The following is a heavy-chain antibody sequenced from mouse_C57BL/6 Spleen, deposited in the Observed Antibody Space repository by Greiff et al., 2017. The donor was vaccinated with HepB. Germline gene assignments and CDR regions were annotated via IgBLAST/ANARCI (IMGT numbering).Heavy chain of an antibody. Sequence: EVKLVESGGGLVQPGGSLKLSCAASGFTFSDYGMAWVRQAPRKGPEWVAFISNLAYSIYYADTVTGRFTISRENAKNTLYLEMSSLRSEDTAMYYCARTDYYGSSSGFAYWGQGTLVTVSA. D-gene: IGHD1-1*01. CDR1: GFTFSDYG. CDR3: ARTDYYGSSSGFAY. V-gene: IGHV5-15*01. CDR2: ISNLAYSI. J-gene: IGHJ3*01.